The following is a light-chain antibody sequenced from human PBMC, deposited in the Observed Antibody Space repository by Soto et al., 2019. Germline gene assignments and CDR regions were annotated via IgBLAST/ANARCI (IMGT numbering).Light chain of an antibody. CDR2: DVS. Sequence: QSALTQPRSVSGSPGQSVTISCAGTNRNVGGYNYVSWYQQHPGKAPRVIIYDVSRRPSGVPDRFSGSKSGNTASLTISGLQAEDEADYYCCSFASAYDFWVFGGGTKLTVL. CDR3: CSFASAYDFWV. CDR1: NRNVGGYNY. V-gene: IGLV2-11*01. J-gene: IGLJ3*02.